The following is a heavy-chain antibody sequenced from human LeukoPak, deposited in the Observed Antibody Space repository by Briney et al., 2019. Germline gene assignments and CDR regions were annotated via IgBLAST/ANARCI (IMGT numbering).Heavy chain of an antibody. Sequence: GGSLRLSCVASGFTFEDYDMHWVRQAPGKGLEWVSLISWDGGSTYYADSVKGRFSISRDNSKNSLYLQMNSLRAEDTALYYCAKICGVLHDYGGANDAFDIWGQGTMVTVSS. D-gene: IGHD4-23*01. CDR3: AKICGVLHDYGGANDAFDI. J-gene: IGHJ3*02. CDR2: ISWDGGST. CDR1: GFTFEDYD. V-gene: IGHV3-43D*03.